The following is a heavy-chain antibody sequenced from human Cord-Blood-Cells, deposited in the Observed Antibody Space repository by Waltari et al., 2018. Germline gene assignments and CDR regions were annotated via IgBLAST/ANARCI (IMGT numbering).Heavy chain of an antibody. Sequence: QVQLVQSGAGVKKPGSSVEGACKASGVTLRRYAASWVRQAPGQGLEWMGGIIPIFGTANYGEKFQGRVTMTADKSASTAYMELSSLRSEDTAVYYCARPLITVTQANDAFDIWGQGTMVTVSS. CDR2: IIPIFGTA. V-gene: IGHV1-69*06. J-gene: IGHJ3*02. D-gene: IGHD4-17*01. CDR1: GVTLRRYA. CDR3: ARPLITVTQANDAFDI.